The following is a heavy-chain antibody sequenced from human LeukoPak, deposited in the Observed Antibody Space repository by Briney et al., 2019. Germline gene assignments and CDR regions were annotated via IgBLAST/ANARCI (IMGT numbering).Heavy chain of an antibody. J-gene: IGHJ6*02. CDR2: ISSSSSYI. V-gene: IGHV3-21*01. CDR3: ARVNKSPSLSERYDFWSGLYGMDV. Sequence: PGGSLRLSCAASGFTFSGYSMTWVRQAPGKGLEWVSSISSSSSYIYYADSVKGRFTISRDNAKNSLYLQMNSLRAEDTAVYYCARVNKSPSLSERYDFWSGLYGMDVWGQGTTVTVSS. D-gene: IGHD3-3*01. CDR1: GFTFSGYS.